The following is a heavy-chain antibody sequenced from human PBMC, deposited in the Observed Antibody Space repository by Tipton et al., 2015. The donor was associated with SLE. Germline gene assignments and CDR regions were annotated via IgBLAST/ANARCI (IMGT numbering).Heavy chain of an antibody. V-gene: IGHV3-74*01. CDR2: INSDGSST. J-gene: IGHJ4*02. CDR1: GFTFSSYW. D-gene: IGHD6-19*01. Sequence: SLRLSCAASGFTFSSYWMHWVRQAPGKGLVWVSRINSDGSSTSYADSVKGRFTISRDNAKNKLYLQMNSLRAEDAAVDYCARFSWQYSSGQEPYFDYWDQGTLVTVSS. CDR3: ARFSWQYSSGQEPYFDY.